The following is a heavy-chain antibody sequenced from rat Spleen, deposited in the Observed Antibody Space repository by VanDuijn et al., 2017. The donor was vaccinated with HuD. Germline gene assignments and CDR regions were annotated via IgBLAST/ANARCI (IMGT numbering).Heavy chain of an antibody. J-gene: IGHJ4*01. D-gene: IGHD5-1*01. Sequence: QVQLKESGPGLVQPSQTLSLTCTVAGFSLTSYNVHWVRQPPGKGLEWMGVIWNTGGTRYNSALKSRLSISKDTSKSQVFLKMNSLQTEDTATYYCARERELGGVMDAWGQGASVTVSS. CDR3: ARERELGGVMDA. V-gene: IGHV2-41*01. CDR1: GFSLTSYN. CDR2: IWNTGGT.